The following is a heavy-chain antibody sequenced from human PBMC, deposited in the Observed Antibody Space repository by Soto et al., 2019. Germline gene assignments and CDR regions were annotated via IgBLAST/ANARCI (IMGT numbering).Heavy chain of an antibody. CDR1: GFTFSSYA. Sequence: EVQLLESGGGLVQPGGSLRLSCAASGFTFSSYAMSWVRQAPGKGLEWVSAISGSGGSTYYADSVKGRFTISGDNSKNTLYLQMNSLRADDTAVYYCAKVPLVYYVVGYYFDYWGQGTLVTVSS. CDR3: AKVPLVYYVVGYYFDY. D-gene: IGHD2-15*01. V-gene: IGHV3-23*01. J-gene: IGHJ4*02. CDR2: ISGSGGST.